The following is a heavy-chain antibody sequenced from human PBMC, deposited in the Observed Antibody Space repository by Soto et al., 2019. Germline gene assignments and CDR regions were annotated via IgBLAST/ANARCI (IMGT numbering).Heavy chain of an antibody. J-gene: IGHJ6*02. V-gene: IGHV4-34*01. Sequence: SETLSLTCDVYGGSFSDYYWSWIRQPPGKGLEWIGEINHSGSTNYNPSLKSRVTISVDTSKNQFSLKLSSVTAADTAVYYCARQRLAGYYYYYGMDVWGQGTTVTVSS. CDR3: ARQRLAGYYYYYGMDV. CDR1: GGSFSDYY. CDR2: INHSGST.